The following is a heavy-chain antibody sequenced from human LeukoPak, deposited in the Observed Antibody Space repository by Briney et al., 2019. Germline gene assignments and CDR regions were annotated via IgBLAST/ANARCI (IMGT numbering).Heavy chain of an antibody. V-gene: IGHV4-59*01. Sequence: SETPSLTCTVSGGSISDYYWSWIRQSPGKGLEWIGYIYYSGSTNYNPSLKSRVTVSVDTSRNQFSLKLNSVTAADTAVYYCARTVSTGTLDYWGQGTLVTVSS. CDR3: ARTVSTGTLDY. CDR2: IYYSGST. D-gene: IGHD1-7*01. J-gene: IGHJ4*02. CDR1: GGSISDYY.